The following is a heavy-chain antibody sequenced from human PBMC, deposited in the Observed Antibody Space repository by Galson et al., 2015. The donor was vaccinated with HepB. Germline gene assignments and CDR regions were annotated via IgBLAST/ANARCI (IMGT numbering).Heavy chain of an antibody. CDR1: GFSFTRYA. D-gene: IGHD2-15*01. CDR2: ITSSGGNS. V-gene: IGHV3-23*01. J-gene: IGHJ4*02. Sequence: SLRLSCAASGFSFTRYAMTWVRQAPGKGLEWVSSITSSGGNSYYTDSVKGRFTVSRDNSNNTLLLQLNSLRDEDTAMYFCAKDGIMVANNPYHFHYWGQGTLVTGAS. CDR3: AKDGIMVANNPYHFHY.